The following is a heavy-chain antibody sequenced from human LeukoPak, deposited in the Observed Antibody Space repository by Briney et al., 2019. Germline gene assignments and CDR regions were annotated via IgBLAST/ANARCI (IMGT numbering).Heavy chain of an antibody. J-gene: IGHJ4*02. CDR3: ARVVGDYDSNFDY. V-gene: IGHV1-2*02. Sequence: ASVKVSCKASGYTFTGYYMNWVRQAPGQGLEWMGWINPNSGGTNYAQKFQGRVTMTRDTSISTAYMELSRLRSDDTAVYYCARVVGDYDSNFDYWGQGTLVTVSS. CDR2: INPNSGGT. CDR1: GYTFTGYY. D-gene: IGHD2-21*02.